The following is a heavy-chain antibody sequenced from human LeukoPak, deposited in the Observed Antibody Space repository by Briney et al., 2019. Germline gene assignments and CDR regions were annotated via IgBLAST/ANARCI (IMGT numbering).Heavy chain of an antibody. D-gene: IGHD2-15*01. CDR3: ARDGYVDRYCSGGSCYSFDI. V-gene: IGHV3-30*04. Sequence: GGSLRVSCAASGFTVSSCARHWVRQARGKGLEWVAVISYDGSNKYYADSVKGRFTISRDNSKNTLYLQMNSLRAEDTAVYYCARDGYVDRYCSGGSCYSFDIWGQGTMVTVSS. J-gene: IGHJ3*02. CDR1: GFTVSSCA. CDR2: ISYDGSNK.